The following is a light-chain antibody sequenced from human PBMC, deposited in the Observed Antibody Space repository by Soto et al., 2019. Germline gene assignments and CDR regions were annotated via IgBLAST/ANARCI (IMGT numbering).Light chain of an antibody. V-gene: IGLV2-14*03. CDR1: TSDVGGYNY. CDR2: DGS. J-gene: IGLJ2*01. Sequence: QSALTQPASVSGSPGPSVTISCTATTSDVGGYNYLSWYQQHPGKAPKLILYDGSSRPSGVSNRFSGSKSGNTASLIISGLQPEDEADYHCSSYTRTTVVFGGGTKLTVL. CDR3: SSYTRTTVV.